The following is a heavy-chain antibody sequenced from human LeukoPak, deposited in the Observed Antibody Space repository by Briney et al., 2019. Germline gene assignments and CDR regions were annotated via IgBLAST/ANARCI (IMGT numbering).Heavy chain of an antibody. Sequence: SETLSLTCTVSGGSISSYYWSWIRQPPGKGLEWIGYIYYSGSTNYNPSLKSRVTISVDTSKNQFSLKLSSVTAADTAVYYCARVTYSGYEMEYYGMDVWGQGTTVTVSS. CDR1: GGSISSYY. CDR2: IYYSGST. J-gene: IGHJ6*02. CDR3: ARVTYSGYEMEYYGMDV. V-gene: IGHV4-59*01. D-gene: IGHD5-12*01.